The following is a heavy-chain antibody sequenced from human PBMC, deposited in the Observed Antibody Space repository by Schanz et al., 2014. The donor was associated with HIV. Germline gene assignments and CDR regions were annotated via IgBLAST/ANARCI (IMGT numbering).Heavy chain of an antibody. D-gene: IGHD2-21*02. CDR2: IVPIFGTT. Sequence: QVQLVQSGAEVKKPGSSVKVSCKTFGGAFRIYAMSWVRQAPGQGLEWMGGIVPIFGTTNYAQRFQGRVSSSADESTSTAYMELSGLRSQDTAVYYCARGYCGADCSHFYYYGTDIWGQGTTVTFSS. V-gene: IGHV1-69*01. CDR3: ARGYCGADCSHFYYYGTDI. CDR1: GGAFRIYA. J-gene: IGHJ6*02.